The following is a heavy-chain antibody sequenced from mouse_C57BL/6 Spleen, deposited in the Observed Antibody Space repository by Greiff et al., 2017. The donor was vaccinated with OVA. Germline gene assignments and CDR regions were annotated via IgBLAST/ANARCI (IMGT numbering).Heavy chain of an antibody. CDR3: ARSVSYDYDEGYAMDY. J-gene: IGHJ4*01. CDR2: IDPNSGGT. D-gene: IGHD2-4*01. Sequence: VKLQQPGAELVKPGASVKLSCKASGYTFTSYWMHWVKQRPGRGLEWIGRIDPNSGGTKYNEKFKSKATLTVDKPSSTAYMQLSSLTSEDSAVYYCARSVSYDYDEGYAMDYWGQGTSVTVSS. CDR1: GYTFTSYW. V-gene: IGHV1-72*01.